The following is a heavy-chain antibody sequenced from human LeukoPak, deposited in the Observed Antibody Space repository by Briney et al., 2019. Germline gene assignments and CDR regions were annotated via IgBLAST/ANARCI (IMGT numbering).Heavy chain of an antibody. CDR3: ARDPSSTVVKGY. D-gene: IGHD4-23*01. CDR2: VDRGGST. CDR1: GGSFSGYY. J-gene: IGHJ4*02. V-gene: IGHV4-34*01. Sequence: PSETLSLTRAVYGGSFSGYYWSWIRQPPGKGLEWIGEVDRGGSTNYNPSLKSRVTISVDMSKNQFSLKVNSVTAADTAVYYCARDPSSTVVKGYWGQGTLVTVSS.